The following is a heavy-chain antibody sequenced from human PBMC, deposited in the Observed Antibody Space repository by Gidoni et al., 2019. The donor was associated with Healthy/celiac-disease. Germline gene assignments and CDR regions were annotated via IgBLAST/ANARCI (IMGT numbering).Heavy chain of an antibody. Sequence: QVGRVQSGAAGKKSGGSVTVSCSASGSSRTQLAMHWMRQAPGKGLEGMGGFDPEDGETIYAQKFQGRVTMTEDTSTDTAYMELSSLRSVDTAVYYCATVAGGSSGWSYFDYWGQGTLVTVSS. CDR2: FDPEDGET. D-gene: IGHD6-19*01. V-gene: IGHV1-24*01. CDR3: ATVAGGSSGWSYFDY. J-gene: IGHJ4*02. CDR1: GSSRTQLA.